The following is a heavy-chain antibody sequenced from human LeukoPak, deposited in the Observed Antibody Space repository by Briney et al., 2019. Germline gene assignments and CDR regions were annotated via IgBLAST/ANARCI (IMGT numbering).Heavy chain of an antibody. CDR1: GGSISSYY. CDR3: ARDRAAYYDFWSGYYNAFDV. CDR2: IYYSGST. D-gene: IGHD3-3*01. Sequence: PSETLSLTCTVSGGSISSYYWSWIRQPPGKGLEWTGYIYYSGSTNYNPSLKSRVTISVDTSKNQFSLKLSSVTAADTAVYYCARDRAAYYDFWSGYYNAFDVWGQGTMVTVSS. V-gene: IGHV4-59*01. J-gene: IGHJ3*01.